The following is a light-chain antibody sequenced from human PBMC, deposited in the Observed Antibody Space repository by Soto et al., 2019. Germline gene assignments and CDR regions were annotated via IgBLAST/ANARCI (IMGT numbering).Light chain of an antibody. CDR1: QSVSSY. CDR3: QQYDSSPWT. J-gene: IGKJ1*01. V-gene: IGKV3-20*01. CDR2: GAS. Sequence: EIVLTQSPATLSLSPGERATLSCRASQSVSSYLAWYQQKPGQAPRLLIYGASSRATGIPARFSGSGSGTDFTLTISRLEPEDFAVYYCQQYDSSPWTFGQGTKVDIK.